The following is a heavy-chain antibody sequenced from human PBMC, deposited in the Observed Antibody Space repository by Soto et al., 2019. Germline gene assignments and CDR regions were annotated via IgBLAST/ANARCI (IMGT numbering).Heavy chain of an antibody. J-gene: IGHJ3*02. CDR1: GYPVTAYY. V-gene: IGHV1-2*02. D-gene: IGHD3-3*01. CDR2: INPATGAA. Sequence: QLHLVQSGAVVKKPGASVTVSCSASGYPVTAYYMHWVRQAPVRGLEWMGGINPATGAAKYTQTFQGGVTVTRDTSTSTVCLELGVLTSEDTAVFYWARGGVVGVAGSAAFDMWGQGTLVTVSS. CDR3: ARGGVVGVAGSAAFDM.